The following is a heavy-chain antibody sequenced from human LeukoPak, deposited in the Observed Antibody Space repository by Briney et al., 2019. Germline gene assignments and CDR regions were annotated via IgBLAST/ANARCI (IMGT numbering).Heavy chain of an antibody. D-gene: IGHD3-9*01. J-gene: IGHJ4*02. CDR3: ARENFDWLRQPLFDY. CDR2: ISSNGGST. CDR1: GFTFSSYA. Sequence: PGGSLRLSCAASGFTFSSYAMHWVRQAPGKGLEYVSAISSNGGSTYYANSVEGRFTISRDNSKNTLYLQMGSLRAEDMAVYYCARENFDWLRQPLFDYWGQGTLVTVSS. V-gene: IGHV3-64*01.